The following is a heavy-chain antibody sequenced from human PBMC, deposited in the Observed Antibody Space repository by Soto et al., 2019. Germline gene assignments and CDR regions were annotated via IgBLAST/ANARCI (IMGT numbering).Heavy chain of an antibody. CDR3: ARHGFSRRLFILFRGVIKNDYFAY. CDR2: IYYSGST. CDR1: GGSISSYY. Sequence: SETLSLTCTVSGGSISSYYWSWIRQPPGKGLEWIGYIYYSGSTNYNPSLKSRVTISVDTSKNQFSLKLSSVTAADTAVYYCARHGFSRRLFILFRGVIKNDYFAYWARGTLVTVSS. V-gene: IGHV4-59*08. D-gene: IGHD3-10*01. J-gene: IGHJ4*02.